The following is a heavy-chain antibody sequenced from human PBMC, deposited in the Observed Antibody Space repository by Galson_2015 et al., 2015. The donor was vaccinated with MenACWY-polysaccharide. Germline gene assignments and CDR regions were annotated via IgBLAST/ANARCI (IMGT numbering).Heavy chain of an antibody. D-gene: IGHD6-19*01. CDR3: ARGGRRGVWYEGDY. V-gene: IGHV1-8*01. Sequence: SVKVSCKGSGYTFTTIAINWVRRAPGQGLEWMAWMSPTSGNTGSAQKFQGRVTMTWNTSISTAYMELSSLRSEDTAVYYCARGGRRGVWYEGDYWGQGTLVTVSS. J-gene: IGHJ4*02. CDR2: MSPTSGNT. CDR1: GYTFTTIA.